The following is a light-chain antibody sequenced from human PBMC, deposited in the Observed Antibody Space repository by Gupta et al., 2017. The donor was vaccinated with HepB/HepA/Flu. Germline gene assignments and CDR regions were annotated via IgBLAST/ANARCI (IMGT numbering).Light chain of an antibody. Sequence: SYDLSQPPSVSVSPGQTASITCSGNRLGDKYASWYQQKPGQSPIVVIYEDTKRPSGIPERFSASNSGNTATLTISGTQAMDESYYYCQAWDNTLLIFGGGTKLTVL. CDR2: EDT. CDR3: QAWDNTLLI. V-gene: IGLV3-1*01. CDR1: RLGDKY. J-gene: IGLJ2*01.